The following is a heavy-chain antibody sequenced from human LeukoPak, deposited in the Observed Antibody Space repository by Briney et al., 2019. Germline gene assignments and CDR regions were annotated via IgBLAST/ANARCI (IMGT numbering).Heavy chain of an antibody. J-gene: IGHJ4*02. CDR2: ISGSGGST. V-gene: IGHV3-23*01. CDR3: AKDPDCTSGVCYTFFDY. CDR1: GFTFSNYA. D-gene: IGHD2-8*01. Sequence: GGSLRLSCAASGFTFSNYAMSWVRQAPGKGLEWVSAISGSGGSTYYAGSVKGRFTISRDNSKTTLFLHMNGLRAEDTAVYYCAKDPDCTSGVCYTFFDYWGQGTLVTVSS.